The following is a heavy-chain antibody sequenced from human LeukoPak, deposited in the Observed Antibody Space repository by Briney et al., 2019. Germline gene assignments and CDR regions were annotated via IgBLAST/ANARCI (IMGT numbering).Heavy chain of an antibody. Sequence: GGSLRLSCAASGFTFSSYGMYWVRQAPGKGLEWVAFIRYDGGIKYYADSVKGRFTISRDNSKNTLYLQMNSLRAEDTAVYYCAKHIGYCSGGSCYNWFDPWGQGTLVTVSS. CDR1: GFTFSSYG. D-gene: IGHD2-15*01. V-gene: IGHV3-30*02. CDR3: AKHIGYCSGGSCYNWFDP. CDR2: IRYDGGIK. J-gene: IGHJ5*02.